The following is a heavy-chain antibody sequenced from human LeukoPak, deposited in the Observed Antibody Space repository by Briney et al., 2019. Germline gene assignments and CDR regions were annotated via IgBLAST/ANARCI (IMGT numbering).Heavy chain of an antibody. J-gene: IGHJ4*02. V-gene: IGHV4-4*02. CDR3: ARLGMETTTSDY. CDR1: GGSVSSSNW. CDR2: IHHGGST. D-gene: IGHD2/OR15-2a*01. Sequence: PSETLSLTCAVSGGSVSSSNWWNWVRQPPGKGLEWIAEIHHGGSTNYNPTLKSRVFISLDKSKNQFSLKLNSVTAADTAVYYCARLGMETTTSDYWGQGTLVTVSS.